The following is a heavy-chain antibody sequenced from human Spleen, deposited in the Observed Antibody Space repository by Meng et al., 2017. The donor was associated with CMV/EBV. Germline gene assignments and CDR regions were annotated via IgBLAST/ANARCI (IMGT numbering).Heavy chain of an antibody. Sequence: GESLKISCAGSGFILSSYEMNWVRQTPGKGLEWVSYISSGDTSIYYADSVKGRFTISRDDAKNSLYLQMNSLRAEDTAVYYCARGLGYCSSTSCLKGVWYFDYWGQGTLVTVSS. CDR2: ISSGDTSI. V-gene: IGHV3-48*03. CDR1: GFILSSYE. CDR3: ARGLGYCSSTSCLKGVWYFDY. D-gene: IGHD2-2*01. J-gene: IGHJ4*02.